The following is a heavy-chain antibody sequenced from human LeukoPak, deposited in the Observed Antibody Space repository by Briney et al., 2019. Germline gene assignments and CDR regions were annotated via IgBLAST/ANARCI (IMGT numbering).Heavy chain of an antibody. CDR2: ISSTGVNS. CDR1: GIAFSSYA. Sequence: GGSLRLSCAASGIAFSSYAMTWVRQPPGKGLEWVSGISSTGVNSYHADSVKGRFTISRDNSKNTLHLQMNSLRAEDTAIYYCAKKTSEYGDASPPDSWGQGTLVTVSS. CDR3: AKKTSEYGDASPPDS. D-gene: IGHD4-17*01. J-gene: IGHJ4*02. V-gene: IGHV3-23*01.